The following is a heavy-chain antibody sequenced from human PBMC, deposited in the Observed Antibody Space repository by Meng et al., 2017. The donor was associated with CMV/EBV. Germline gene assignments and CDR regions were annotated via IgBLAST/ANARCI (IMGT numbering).Heavy chain of an antibody. CDR2: INSDGSST. CDR1: GFTFSSCW. J-gene: IGHJ4*02. D-gene: IGHD4/OR15-4a*01. CDR3: ARDGAGDEGYFDY. Sequence: AASGFTFSSCWMHWVRQAPGRGLVWVSRINSDGSSTSYADSVKGRFTISRDNSKNTLYLQMNSLRAEDTAVYYCARDGAGDEGYFDYWGQGTLVTVSS. V-gene: IGHV3-74*01.